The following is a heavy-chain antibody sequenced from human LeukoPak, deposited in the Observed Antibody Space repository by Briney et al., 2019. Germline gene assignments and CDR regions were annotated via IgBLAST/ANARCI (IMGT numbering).Heavy chain of an antibody. V-gene: IGHV4-4*07. J-gene: IGHJ5*02. CDR2: IYTSGST. D-gene: IGHD3-3*01. CDR3: ARDPRSGYYTGGHWFDP. CDR1: GGSISSYY. Sequence: ASETLSLTCTVSGGSISSYYWSWIRQPGGKGLEWIGRIYTSGSTNYNPSLKSRVTMSVDTSKNQFSLKLSSVTAADTAVYYCARDPRSGYYTGGHWFDPWGQGTLVTVSS.